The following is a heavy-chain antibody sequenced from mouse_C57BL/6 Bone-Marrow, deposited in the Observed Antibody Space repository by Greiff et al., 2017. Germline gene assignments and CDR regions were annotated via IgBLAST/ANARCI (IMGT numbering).Heavy chain of an antibody. Sequence: VQLQQPGAELVMPGASVKLSCKASGYTFTSYWMHWVKQRPGQGLEWIGEIDPSDSYTNYNQKFKGKSTLTVDKSSSPAYMQLSSLSSDDAAVYYCAREGYDGYYFYFDYWGQGTTLTVSS. CDR2: IDPSDSYT. CDR3: AREGYDGYYFYFDY. D-gene: IGHD2-3*01. V-gene: IGHV1-69*01. CDR1: GYTFTSYW. J-gene: IGHJ2*01.